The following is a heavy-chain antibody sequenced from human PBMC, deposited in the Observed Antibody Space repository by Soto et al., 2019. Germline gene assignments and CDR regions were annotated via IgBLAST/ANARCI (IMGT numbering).Heavy chain of an antibody. CDR3: ARDPIWTYTWNYARLNYLDP. CDR2: IHTAKGNT. J-gene: IGHJ5*02. Sequence: ASVKVSCKASGYTFTKNVIHWLRQAPGQTLEWMGWIHTAKGNTKYSQKFEARVTLTRDTAASTAYMELNSLRSDDTAVYYCARDPIWTYTWNYARLNYLDPWGQGTLVTVSS. V-gene: IGHV1-3*04. D-gene: IGHD1-7*01. CDR1: GYTFTKNV.